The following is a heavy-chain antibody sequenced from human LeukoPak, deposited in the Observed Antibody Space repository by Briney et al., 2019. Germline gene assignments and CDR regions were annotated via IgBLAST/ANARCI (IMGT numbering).Heavy chain of an antibody. V-gene: IGHV3-21*01. Sequence: GGSLRLSCAASGFTFSSYSMNWVRQAPGKGLEWVSSISSSSSYIYYADSVKGRFTISRDNAKNSLYLQMNSLGAEDTAVYYCARPHSGSYYDAFDIWGQGTMVTVSS. CDR2: ISSSSSYI. J-gene: IGHJ3*02. CDR1: GFTFSSYS. CDR3: ARPHSGSYYDAFDI. D-gene: IGHD1-26*01.